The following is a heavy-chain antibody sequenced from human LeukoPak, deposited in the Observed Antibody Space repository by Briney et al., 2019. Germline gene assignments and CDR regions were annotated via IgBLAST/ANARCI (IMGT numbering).Heavy chain of an antibody. Sequence: GGSLRLSYVASGFTFSGFSMSWVRQPPGKGLEWVSVIASGGDITYYADSVKGRFTISRDNSKSTLYLQLNSLRAEDTALYYCARDRYCSGGSCSSVRFDPWGQGTLVTVSS. CDR3: ARDRYCSGGSCSSVRFDP. CDR1: GFTFSGFS. CDR2: IASGGDIT. V-gene: IGHV3-23*01. J-gene: IGHJ5*02. D-gene: IGHD2-15*01.